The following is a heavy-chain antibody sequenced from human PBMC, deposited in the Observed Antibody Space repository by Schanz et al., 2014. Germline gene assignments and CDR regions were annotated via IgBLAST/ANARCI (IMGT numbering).Heavy chain of an antibody. CDR1: GFIFSNYG. CDR2: IWSDGSGK. Sequence: QVQLVESGGGVVQPGGSLRLSCAASGFIFSNYGMHWVRQAPGKGLEWLAVIWSDGSGKYYADSVKGRFTISRDSPKNTLYLQMNSLRAEDTALYYCARDFDDRRGYGSGYCLGDCMDVWGQGTTVTGSS. CDR3: ARDFDDRRGYGSGYCLGDCMDV. J-gene: IGHJ6*02. V-gene: IGHV3-33*01. D-gene: IGHD3-10*01.